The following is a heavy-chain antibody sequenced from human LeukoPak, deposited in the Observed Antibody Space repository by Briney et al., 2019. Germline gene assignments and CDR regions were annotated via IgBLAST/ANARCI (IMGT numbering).Heavy chain of an antibody. Sequence: PSETLSLTCAVSGGSISSGDYYWAWIRQPPGTGQQWIGSIYYSGTTYYNPFLKSRLTISRDTSKNQFSLKLSSVTTADTAVYYCARHASGWYTDWGQGPWSPSPQ. D-gene: IGHD6-19*01. CDR3: ARHASGWYTD. CDR2: IYYSGTT. V-gene: IGHV4-39*01. J-gene: IGHJ1*01. CDR1: GGSISSGDYY.